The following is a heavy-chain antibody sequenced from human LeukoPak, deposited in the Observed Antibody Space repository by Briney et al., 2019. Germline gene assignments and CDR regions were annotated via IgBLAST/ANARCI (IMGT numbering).Heavy chain of an antibody. J-gene: IGHJ4*02. CDR1: GFMFYDYA. V-gene: IGHV3-43D*03. CDR2: IGRDGGGI. CDR3: VKGKADDHFFDY. Sequence: PGGSLRLSCGASGFMFYDYAMHWVRQAPGKSLEWVSRIGRDGGGIYYADSVKGRFIVSRDNSKNFLFLQMSSLKPEDTALYYCVKGKADDHFFDYWGQGTLVIVSS.